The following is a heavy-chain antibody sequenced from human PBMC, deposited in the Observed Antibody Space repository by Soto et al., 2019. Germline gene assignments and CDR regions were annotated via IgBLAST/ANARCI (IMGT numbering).Heavy chain of an antibody. CDR2: INPNSGGT. V-gene: IGHV1-2*04. CDR1: GYTFTGYY. CDR3: ARPYYDSRGYYYAFDI. Sequence: ASVKVSCKASGYTFTGYYMHWVRQAPGQGLEWMGWINPNSGGTNYAQKFQGWVTMTRDTSISTAYMELSRLRSDDTAVYYCARPYYDSRGYYYAFDIWGQGTMVTVSS. D-gene: IGHD3-22*01. J-gene: IGHJ3*02.